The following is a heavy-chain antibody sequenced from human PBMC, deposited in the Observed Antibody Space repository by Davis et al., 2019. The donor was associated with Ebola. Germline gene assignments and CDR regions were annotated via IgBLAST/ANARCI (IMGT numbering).Heavy chain of an antibody. CDR2: ISYDGSNK. V-gene: IGHV3-30-3*01. CDR3: AREGVAVAGTDY. CDR1: GFTFSSYA. Sequence: GESLKISCAASGFTFSSYAMHWVRQAPGKGLEWVAVISYDGSNKYYADSVKGRFTISRDNSKNTLYLQMNSLRAEDTAVYYCAREGVAVAGTDYWGHGTLVTVSS. D-gene: IGHD6-19*01. J-gene: IGHJ4*01.